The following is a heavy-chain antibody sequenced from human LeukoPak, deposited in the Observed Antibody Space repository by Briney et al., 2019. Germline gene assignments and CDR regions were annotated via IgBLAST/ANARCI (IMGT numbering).Heavy chain of an antibody. CDR2: IIPIFGTA. V-gene: IGHV1-69*01. CDR3: ARMSADYGYPFDY. Sequence: SVKVSCKASGGTFSSYAISWVRQAPGQGLEWMGGIIPIFGTANYAQKFQGRVTITADESTSTAYLELSSLRSEDTAVYYCARMSADYGYPFDYWGQGTLVTVSS. D-gene: IGHD5-18*01. J-gene: IGHJ4*02. CDR1: GGTFSSYA.